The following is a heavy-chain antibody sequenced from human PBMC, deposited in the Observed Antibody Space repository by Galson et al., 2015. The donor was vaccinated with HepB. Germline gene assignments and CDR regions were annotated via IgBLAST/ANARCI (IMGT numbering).Heavy chain of an antibody. CDR3: ARVRVTTPPEEYYWYFDL. Sequence: SLRLFCTVSGFTFSDYYMSWIRQAPVKGLESVSYISSSSSYTNYADSVKGRFTISRDNAKNSLYLQMNSLRAEDTAVYYCARVRVTTPPEEYYWYFDLWGRGTLVTVSS. CDR1: GFTFSDYY. J-gene: IGHJ2*01. CDR2: ISSSSSYT. D-gene: IGHD4-17*01. V-gene: IGHV3-11*05.